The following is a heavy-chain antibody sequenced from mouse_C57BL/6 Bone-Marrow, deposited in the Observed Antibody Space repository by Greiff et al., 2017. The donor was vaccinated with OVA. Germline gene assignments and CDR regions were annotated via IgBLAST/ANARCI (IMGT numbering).Heavy chain of an antibody. V-gene: IGHV14-4*01. D-gene: IGHD2-4*01. J-gene: IGHJ1*03. CDR3: TTSYDYRYFDV. CDR1: GFNIKDDY. CDR2: IDPENGDT. Sequence: VQLQQSGAELVRPGASVKLSCTASGFNIKDDYMHWVKQRPEQGLEWIGWIDPENGDTEYASKFQGKATITADTSSNTAYLQLSGLTSEDTAVYYCTTSYDYRYFDVWGTGTTVTVSS.